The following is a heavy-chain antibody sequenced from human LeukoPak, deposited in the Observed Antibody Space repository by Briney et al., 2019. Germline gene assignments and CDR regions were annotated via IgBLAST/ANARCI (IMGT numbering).Heavy chain of an antibody. D-gene: IGHD3-3*01. CDR2: IYYSGST. J-gene: IGHJ5*02. CDR3: ARSYGDFWSGPIYNWFDP. V-gene: IGHV4-59*01. Sequence: SETLSLTCIVSGGSISSYYWSWIRQPPGKGLEWIGYIYYSGSTNYSPSLKSRVTISVDTSKNQFSLKLSSVTAADTAVYYCARSYGDFWSGPIYNWFDPWGQGTLVTVSS. CDR1: GGSISSYY.